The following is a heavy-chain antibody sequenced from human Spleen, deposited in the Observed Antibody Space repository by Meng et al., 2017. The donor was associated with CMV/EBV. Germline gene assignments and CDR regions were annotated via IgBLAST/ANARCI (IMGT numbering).Heavy chain of an antibody. CDR1: TSGVG. CDR3: THRPELLWFGELSDSDFFDY. J-gene: IGHJ4*02. V-gene: IGHV2-5*01. Sequence: TSGVGVGWIRKPPGKALEWLALIYWNDDKRYSPSLKSRLTITKDTSKNQVVLTMTNMAPVDTATYYCTHRPELLWFGELSDSDFFDYWGQGTLVTVSS. CDR2: IYWNDDK. D-gene: IGHD3-10*01.